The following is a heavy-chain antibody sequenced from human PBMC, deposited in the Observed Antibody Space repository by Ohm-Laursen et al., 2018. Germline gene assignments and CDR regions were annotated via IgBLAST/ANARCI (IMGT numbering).Heavy chain of an antibody. CDR2: IYYSGST. J-gene: IGHJ4*02. Sequence: SQTLSLTCTVSGGSISNYYWSWVRQPPGKGLEWIGYIYYSGSTNYNPSLKSRVTISVDTSKNQFSLKLSSVTAADTAVYYSARLVMNTAMVCLDYWGQGTLITVSS. D-gene: IGHD5-18*01. CDR1: GGSISNYY. CDR3: ARLVMNTAMVCLDY. V-gene: IGHV4-59*08.